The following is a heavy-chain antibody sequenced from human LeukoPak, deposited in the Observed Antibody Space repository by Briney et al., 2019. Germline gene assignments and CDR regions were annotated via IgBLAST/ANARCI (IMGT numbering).Heavy chain of an antibody. CDR2: ISGSGGST. V-gene: IGHV3-23*01. CDR3: AKYVRYFDWLLDAFDI. D-gene: IGHD3-9*01. J-gene: IGHJ3*02. CDR1: GFTFSTYA. Sequence: GGSLRLSCAASGFTFSTYAMSWVRQAPGKGLEWVSAISGSGGSTYYADSVKGRFTISRDNSKNTLYLQMNSLRAEDTAVYYCAKYVRYFDWLLDAFDIWGQGTMVTVSS.